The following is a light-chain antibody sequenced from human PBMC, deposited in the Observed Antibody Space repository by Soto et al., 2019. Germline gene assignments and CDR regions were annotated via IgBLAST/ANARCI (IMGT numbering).Light chain of an antibody. CDR1: RGIGDR. J-gene: IGKJ1*01. Sequence: DIQMTQSPSSLSAAVGDRVTITCRASRGIGDRLAWFQQKPGKAPQFLIQTASNLQSGVPSRFSGSGSGTEFILSINSLQPEYSATYYCLQVTSFPRTFGQGTKVEIK. CDR2: TAS. CDR3: LQVTSFPRT. V-gene: IGKV1-12*01.